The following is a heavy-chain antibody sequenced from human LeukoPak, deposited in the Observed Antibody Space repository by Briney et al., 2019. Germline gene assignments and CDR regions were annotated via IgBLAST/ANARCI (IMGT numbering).Heavy chain of an antibody. Sequence: PSETLSLTCTVSGGSISSYYWSWFRQPPGKGLEWIGYIYYSGSTNYNPSLKSRVTISVDTSKNQFSLKLSSVTAADTAVYYCARDHGQEPTTGEYNWFDPWGQGTLVTVSS. D-gene: IGHD3-16*01. CDR2: IYYSGST. J-gene: IGHJ5*02. CDR1: GGSISSYY. CDR3: ARDHGQEPTTGEYNWFDP. V-gene: IGHV4-59*01.